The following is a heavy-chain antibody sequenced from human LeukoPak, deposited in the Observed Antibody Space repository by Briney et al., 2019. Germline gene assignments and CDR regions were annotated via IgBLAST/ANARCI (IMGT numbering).Heavy chain of an antibody. Sequence: GGSLRLSCAASGFTFDDYTMHWVRQTPGKGLEWVSLICRNGRSINYADSVRGRFTISRDNVKKCLYLQMNSLRAEDTAVYYCARDGVAAGAYYYDSSGYYEPVAAFDIWGQGTMVTVSS. CDR2: ICRNGRSI. J-gene: IGHJ3*02. D-gene: IGHD3-22*01. CDR1: GFTFDDYT. CDR3: ARDGVAAGAYYYDSSGYYEPVAAFDI. V-gene: IGHV3-43*01.